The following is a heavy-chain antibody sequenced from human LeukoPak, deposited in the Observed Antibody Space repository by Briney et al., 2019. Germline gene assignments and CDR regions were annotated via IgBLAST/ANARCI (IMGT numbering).Heavy chain of an antibody. Sequence: PGGSLRLSCAASGFTFSDYNMRWIRQAPGKGLEWVSSISRSGSTKYYADSVKGRFTISRDNAKNSLFLQMNSLRAEDTAVYYCAKCSGWFVRGKDYYYYYMDVWGKGTTVTVSS. CDR2: ISRSGSTK. D-gene: IGHD6-19*01. CDR3: AKCSGWFVRGKDYYYYYMDV. V-gene: IGHV3-11*01. J-gene: IGHJ6*03. CDR1: GFTFSDYN.